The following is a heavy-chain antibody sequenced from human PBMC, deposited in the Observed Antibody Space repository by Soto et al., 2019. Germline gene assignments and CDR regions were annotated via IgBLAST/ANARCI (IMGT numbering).Heavy chain of an antibody. D-gene: IGHD3-9*01. CDR2: ISWDSATV. Sequence: GGSLRLSCSASGFTFDDCAMHWVRQAPGKGPEWVSGISWDSATVGYAESVKGRFTITRDDAKNSLYLQMDSLRREDTALYYCVQERYPTMATPLDHWGQGTLVTVSS. J-gene: IGHJ5*02. V-gene: IGHV3-9*01. CDR3: VQERYPTMATPLDH. CDR1: GFTFDDCA.